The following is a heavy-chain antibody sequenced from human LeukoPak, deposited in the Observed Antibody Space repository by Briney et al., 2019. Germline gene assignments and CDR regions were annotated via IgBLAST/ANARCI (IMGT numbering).Heavy chain of an antibody. J-gene: IGHJ4*02. V-gene: IGHV4-38-2*02. D-gene: IGHD3-10*01. CDR3: ARGGLKRSGSYYVFSGYFDY. Sequence: SETLSLTCTVSGYSISSGYYWGWIRQPPGKGLEWIGSIYHSGSTYYNPSLKSRVTISVDTSKNQFSLKLSSVTAADTAVYYCARGGLKRSGSYYVFSGYFDYWGQGTLVTVSS. CDR2: IYHSGST. CDR1: GYSISSGYY.